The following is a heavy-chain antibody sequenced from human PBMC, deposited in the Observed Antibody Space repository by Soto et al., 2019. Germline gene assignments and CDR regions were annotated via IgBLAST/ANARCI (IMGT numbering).Heavy chain of an antibody. D-gene: IGHD3-10*01. CDR1: GFTFSSYW. Sequence: SGGSLRLSCAASGFTFSSYWMSWVRQVPGKGLEWVANIKQDGSEQYYVDSVMGRFTISRDNAKNSLYLQMNSLRAEDTAVYYCATSRSFDYWGQGALVTVS. J-gene: IGHJ4*02. CDR2: IKQDGSEQ. CDR3: ATSRSFDY. V-gene: IGHV3-7*02.